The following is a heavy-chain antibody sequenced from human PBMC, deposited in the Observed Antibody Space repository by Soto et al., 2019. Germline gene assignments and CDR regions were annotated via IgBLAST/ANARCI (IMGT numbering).Heavy chain of an antibody. V-gene: IGHV1-46*01. CDR2: INPSGGST. Sequence: QVQLVQSGAEVKKPGASVKVSCKASGYTFTSYYMHWVRQAPGQGLEWMGIINPSGGSTSYAQKFEGRVTMTRDTSTSTVYMELSSLRSEDKAVYYCARDPLRFLEWLSPRSYYYGMDVWGQGTTVTVSS. CDR3: ARDPLRFLEWLSPRSYYYGMDV. CDR1: GYTFTSYY. J-gene: IGHJ6*02. D-gene: IGHD3-3*01.